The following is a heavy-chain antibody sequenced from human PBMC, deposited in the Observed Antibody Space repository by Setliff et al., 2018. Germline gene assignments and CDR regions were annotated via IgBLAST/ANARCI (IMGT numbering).Heavy chain of an antibody. Sequence: SETLSLTCAVYGGSFSGYYWSWIRQPPGKGLELIGEINHTGSTNYNPSLKGRVTISVDTSKNQFSLRLSSETAADTAVYYCARQPSSGSYYNPRPYYFDYWGQGTLVTVSS. V-gene: IGHV4-34*01. CDR3: ARQPSSGSYYNPRPYYFDY. D-gene: IGHD3-10*01. J-gene: IGHJ4*02. CDR2: INHTGST. CDR1: GGSFSGYY.